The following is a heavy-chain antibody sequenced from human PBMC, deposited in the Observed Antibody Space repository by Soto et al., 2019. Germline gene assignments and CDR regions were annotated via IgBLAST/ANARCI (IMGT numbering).Heavy chain of an antibody. CDR3: AGTYYYDSSGYYQEDY. D-gene: IGHD3-22*01. V-gene: IGHV4-59*01. J-gene: IGHJ4*02. Sequence: KASETLSLTCTVSGGSISSYYWSWIRQPPGKGLEWIGYIYYSGSTNYNPSLKSRVTISVDTSKNQFSLKLSSVTAADTAVYYCAGTYYYDSSGYYQEDYWGQGTLVTVSS. CDR2: IYYSGST. CDR1: GGSISSYY.